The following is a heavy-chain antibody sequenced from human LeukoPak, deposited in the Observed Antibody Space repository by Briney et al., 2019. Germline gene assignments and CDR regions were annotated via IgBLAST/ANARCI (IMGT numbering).Heavy chain of an antibody. J-gene: IGHJ4*02. Sequence: PSETLSLTCSVSGGSISSGGYYLSWIRQHPGKGLEWIGCSYYRGRTYYNPSLRSRLTISLDTSQNQLSLEVRSVTAADTAVYYCAREGYCSTTSYCYFDSWGQGTLVTVSS. CDR2: SYYRGRT. D-gene: IGHD2-2*01. V-gene: IGHV4-31*03. CDR3: AREGYCSTTSYCYFDS. CDR1: GGSISSGGYY.